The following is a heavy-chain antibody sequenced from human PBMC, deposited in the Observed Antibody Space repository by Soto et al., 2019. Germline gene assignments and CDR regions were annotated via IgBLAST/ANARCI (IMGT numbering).Heavy chain of an antibody. D-gene: IGHD5-12*01. Sequence: QVQLVESGGGVVQPGRSLRLSCAASGFTFSIYGMHWVRQAPGKGLEWVAVISYDGSNKYYADSVKGRFTISRDNSKNTLYLQMNSLRAEDTAVYYCAKGGWLQFDWYFDLWGRGTLVTVSS. CDR2: ISYDGSNK. J-gene: IGHJ2*01. V-gene: IGHV3-30*18. CDR1: GFTFSIYG. CDR3: AKGGWLQFDWYFDL.